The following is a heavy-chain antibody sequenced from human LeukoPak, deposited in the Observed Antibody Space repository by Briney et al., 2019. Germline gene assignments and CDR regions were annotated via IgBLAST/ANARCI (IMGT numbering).Heavy chain of an antibody. CDR3: ARGGYSRPFDP. Sequence: GASVKVSCKASRYTFTSYYMHWGRQAPRQRLKGRRIINPSGGSTSYAQKLQGRVTMTRDMSTSTVYMELSSLRSEDTAAYYCARGGYSRPFDPWGQGTLVTVSS. CDR1: RYTFTSYY. CDR2: INPSGGST. V-gene: IGHV1-46*01. J-gene: IGHJ5*02. D-gene: IGHD6-13*01.